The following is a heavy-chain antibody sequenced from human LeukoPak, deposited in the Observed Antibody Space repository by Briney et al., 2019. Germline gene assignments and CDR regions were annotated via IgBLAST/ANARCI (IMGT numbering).Heavy chain of an antibody. CDR1: GFTFSSYE. V-gene: IGHV3-30*02. D-gene: IGHD4-17*01. CDR3: AKEDGDYSFDY. CDR2: IRYDGSNK. Sequence: GGSLRLSCAASGFTFSSYELNWVRQAPGKGLEWVAFIRYDGSNKYYADSVKGRFTISRDTSNNTLYLQMNSLRAEDTAVYYCAKEDGDYSFDYWGQGTLVTVSS. J-gene: IGHJ4*02.